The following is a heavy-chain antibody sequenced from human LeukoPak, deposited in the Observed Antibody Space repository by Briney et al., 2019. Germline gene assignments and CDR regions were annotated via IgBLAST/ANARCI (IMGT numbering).Heavy chain of an antibody. CDR1: GGSISSGDYY. Sequence: SETLSLTCTVSGGSISSGDYYWSWIRQPPGKGLEWIGYIYYSGSTYYNPSLKSRVTISVDTSKNQFSLKLSSVTAADTAVYYCARAEWELLFDYWGQGTLVTVSS. CDR3: ARAEWELLFDY. J-gene: IGHJ4*02. CDR2: IYYSGST. V-gene: IGHV4-30-4*08. D-gene: IGHD1-26*01.